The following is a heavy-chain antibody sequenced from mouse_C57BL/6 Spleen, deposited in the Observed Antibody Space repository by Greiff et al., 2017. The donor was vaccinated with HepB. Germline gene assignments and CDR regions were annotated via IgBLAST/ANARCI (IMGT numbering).Heavy chain of an antibody. Sequence: EVQVVESGGGLVKPGGSLKLSCAASGFTFSDYGMHWVRQAPEQGLEWVAYISSGSSTIYYADTVKGRFTISKDNTKNTLFLQMTSLRSEDTAMYYCAKLFDYWGQGTTLTVSS. D-gene: IGHD4-1*01. V-gene: IGHV5-17*01. J-gene: IGHJ2*01. CDR2: ISSGSSTI. CDR1: GFTFSDYG. CDR3: AKLFDY.